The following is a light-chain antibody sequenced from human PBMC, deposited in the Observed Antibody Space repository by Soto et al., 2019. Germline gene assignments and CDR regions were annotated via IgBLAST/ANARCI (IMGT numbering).Light chain of an antibody. J-gene: IGKJ1*01. CDR3: QQDNNCPPWT. V-gene: IGKV3-15*01. Sequence: RVMTQSPATLSLSPGERATLSCRASQSVSTNVAWYQQKPGQAPRLLIYGASTKATDIPARFSGSGSGTDFTLTISSLQSEQFAVYYCQQDNNCPPWTCGQGTKVEVK. CDR2: GAS. CDR1: QSVSTN.